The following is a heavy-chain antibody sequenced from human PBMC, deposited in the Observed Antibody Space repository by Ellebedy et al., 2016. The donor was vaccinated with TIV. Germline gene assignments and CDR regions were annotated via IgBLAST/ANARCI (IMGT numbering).Heavy chain of an antibody. Sequence: GESLKISCAASGFTFSTYAMSWARQAAGKGLEWVSLIDSGDTTYYADSVKGTFTISRDTSRNTLYLQMNSLRAEDTAVYYCARASFYDVDLSGWYFDLWGRGTLVTVSS. J-gene: IGHJ2*01. CDR2: IDSGDTT. V-gene: IGHV3-66*01. CDR3: ARASFYDVDLSGWYFDL. CDR1: GFTFSTYA. D-gene: IGHD3-10*02.